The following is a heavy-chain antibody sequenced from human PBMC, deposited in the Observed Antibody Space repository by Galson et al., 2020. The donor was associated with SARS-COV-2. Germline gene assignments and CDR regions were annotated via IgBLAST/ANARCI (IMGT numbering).Heavy chain of an antibody. V-gene: IGHV4-31*01. CDR2: IYYRGST. CDR1: GGSISSGGYY. Sequence: SETLSLTCTVSGGSISSGGYYWSWIRQHPGKGLEWIGYIYYRGSTSYNPSLKSLLTISVDTSKNQFSLNLRSVSAADTAVYYGARTQVVRGWYDAFDIWGQGTMVTVSS. CDR3: ARTQVVRGWYDAFDI. J-gene: IGHJ3*02. D-gene: IGHD6-19*01.